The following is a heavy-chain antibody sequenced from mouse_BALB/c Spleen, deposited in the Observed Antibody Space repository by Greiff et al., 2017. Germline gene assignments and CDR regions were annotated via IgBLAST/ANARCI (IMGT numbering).Heavy chain of an antibody. CDR2: IDPENGDT. J-gene: IGHJ4*01. CDR3: NACLPTALLRAFYAMDY. D-gene: IGHD1-2*01. Sequence: VQLQQSGAELVRSGASVKLSCTASGFNIKDYYMHWVKQRPEQGLEWIGWIDPENGDTEYAPKFQGKATMTADTSSNTAYLQLSSLTSEDTAVYCCNACLPTALLRAFYAMDYWGQGTSVTVSS. CDR1: GFNIKDYY. V-gene: IGHV14-4*02.